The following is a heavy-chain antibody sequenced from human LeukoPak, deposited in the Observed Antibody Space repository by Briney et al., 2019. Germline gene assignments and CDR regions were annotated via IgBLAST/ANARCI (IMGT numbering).Heavy chain of an antibody. CDR2: ISAGNGET. CDR3: ARDQGYQLLYY. V-gene: IGHV1-3*01. J-gene: IGHJ4*02. Sequence: ASVKVSCKASGYTFSSYAIHWVRQAPGQSLEWMGWISAGNGETKYSQNFQGRLTITRGTSSSTAYMELNSLISEDTAVYYCARDQGYQLLYYRGQGTLVTVSS. D-gene: IGHD2-2*01. CDR1: GYTFSSYA.